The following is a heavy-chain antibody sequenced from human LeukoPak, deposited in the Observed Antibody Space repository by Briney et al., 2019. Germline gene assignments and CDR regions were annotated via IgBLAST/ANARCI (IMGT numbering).Heavy chain of an antibody. D-gene: IGHD3-10*01. Sequence: GSLRLSCAASGFTVSSNYMSWVRQAPGKGLEWVSVIYSGGSTYYADSVKGRFTISRDNSKNTLYLQMNSLRAEDTAVYYCARVSYYGSGSYPQDWGQGTLVTVSS. V-gene: IGHV3-66*01. CDR1: GFTVSSNY. CDR3: ARVSYYGSGSYPQD. CDR2: IYSGGST. J-gene: IGHJ4*02.